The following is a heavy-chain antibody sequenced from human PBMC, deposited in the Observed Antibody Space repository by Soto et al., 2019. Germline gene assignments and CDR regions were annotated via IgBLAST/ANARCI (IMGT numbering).Heavy chain of an antibody. CDR1: GFTFSSYG. J-gene: IGHJ4*02. Sequence: QVQLVESGGGVVQPGRSLRLSCAASGFTFSSYGMHWVRQAPGKGLEWVAVISYDGSNKYYADSVKGRFTISRDNSKNTLYLQMNSLRDEDTAVYYCAKCMVYGGDCRRFWAFDYWGQGTLVTVSS. V-gene: IGHV3-30*18. CDR3: AKCMVYGGDCRRFWAFDY. D-gene: IGHD2-21*02. CDR2: ISYDGSNK.